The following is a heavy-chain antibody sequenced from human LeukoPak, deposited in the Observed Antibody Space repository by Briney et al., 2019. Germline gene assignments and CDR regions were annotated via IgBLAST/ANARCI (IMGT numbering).Heavy chain of an antibody. Sequence: GGSLRLSCAASGFTFSGSAIHWVRQASGKGLEWVGRIRSKANYAASVRGRFTISREDSKNTAFLQMNSLKTEDTAVYYCSRSSSRNFGVVIKSYYYYMDVWGKGTTVTVSS. J-gene: IGHJ6*03. CDR1: GFTFSGSA. CDR2: IRSKAN. D-gene: IGHD3-3*01. CDR3: SRSSSRNFGVVIKSYYYYMDV. V-gene: IGHV3-73*01.